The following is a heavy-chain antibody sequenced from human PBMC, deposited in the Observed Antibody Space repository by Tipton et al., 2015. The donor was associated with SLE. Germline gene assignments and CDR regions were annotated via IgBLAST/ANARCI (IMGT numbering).Heavy chain of an antibody. CDR2: IIHSGDT. Sequence: TLSLTCAVYGRDFRVHYWTWIRQAPGKGLGWIGEIIHSGDTNYKSSLNSRVSISLDMSKNQFSIQMTSVTAADTAIYYCASCPRRNVYAMDVWGQGTKVTVS. V-gene: IGHV4-34*12. CDR3: ASCPRRNVYAMDV. J-gene: IGHJ6*02. CDR1: GRDFRVHY.